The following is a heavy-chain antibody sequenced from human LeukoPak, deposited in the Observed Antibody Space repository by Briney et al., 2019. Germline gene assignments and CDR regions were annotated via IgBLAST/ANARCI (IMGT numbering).Heavy chain of an antibody. J-gene: IGHJ4*02. CDR1: GGSISSYY. D-gene: IGHD6-13*01. Sequence: PSETLSLTCTVSGGSISSYYWSWVRQPPGKGLEWIGYIYYSGSTNYNPSLKSRVTISVDTSKNQFSLKLSSVTAADTAVYYCARKYNSSWCFDCWGQGTLVTVSS. CDR3: ARKYNSSWCFDC. V-gene: IGHV4-59*01. CDR2: IYYSGST.